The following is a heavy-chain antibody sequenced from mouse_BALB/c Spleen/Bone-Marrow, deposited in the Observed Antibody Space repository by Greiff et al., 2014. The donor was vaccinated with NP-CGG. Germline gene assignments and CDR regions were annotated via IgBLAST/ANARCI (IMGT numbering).Heavy chain of an antibody. Sequence: LVESGAELVKPGASVKLSCKASGYTFTSCYMYWVKQRPGQGLEWIGGINPSNGGTNFNEKFKSKATLTVDKSSSTAYMQLSSLTSEDSAVYYCTRSYYAKEGAWFAYWGQGTLVTVSA. CDR2: INPSNGGT. V-gene: IGHV1S81*02. D-gene: IGHD1-1*01. J-gene: IGHJ3*01. CDR1: GYTFTSCY. CDR3: TRSYYAKEGAWFAY.